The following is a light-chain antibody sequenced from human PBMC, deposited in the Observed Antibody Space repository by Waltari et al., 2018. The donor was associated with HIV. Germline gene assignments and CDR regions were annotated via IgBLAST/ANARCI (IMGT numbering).Light chain of an antibody. CDR3: QSADSNASLWV. Sequence: SYELTQPPSVSVSPGQTARITCSGDALPKQYDYWYQQRPGQAPGCVRYKDTERPSGIPERFSGSSSGTTATLTIIGVQAQDEADYHCQSADSNASLWVFGGGTKLTVL. J-gene: IGLJ3*02. CDR2: KDT. CDR1: ALPKQY. V-gene: IGLV3-25*03.